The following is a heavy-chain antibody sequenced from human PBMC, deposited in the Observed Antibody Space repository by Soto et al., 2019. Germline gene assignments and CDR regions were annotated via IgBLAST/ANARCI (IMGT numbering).Heavy chain of an antibody. CDR3: ARERIGLQLLYDWFDP. D-gene: IGHD2-2*02. V-gene: IGHV4-4*07. J-gene: IGHJ5*02. CDR1: GGSISSYY. Sequence: SETLSFTCTVSGGSISSYYWSWIRQPAGKGLEWIGRIYTSGSTNYNPSLKSRVTMSVDTSKNQFSLKLSSVTAADTAVYYCARERIGLQLLYDWFDPWGQGTLVTVSS. CDR2: IYTSGST.